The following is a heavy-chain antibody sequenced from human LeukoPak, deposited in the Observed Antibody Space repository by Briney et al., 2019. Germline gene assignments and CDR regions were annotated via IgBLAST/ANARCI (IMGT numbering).Heavy chain of an antibody. CDR2: ISGSAGSR. Sequence: GRSLRLSCAASGFTFSSYAMSWVRQAPGKGLEWVSAISGSAGSRYYADSVKGRFTISRDNSKNTLYLQMNSLRAEDTAVYYCATSNIVVVPAAIEDYWGQGTLVTVSS. J-gene: IGHJ4*02. CDR1: GFTFSSYA. CDR3: ATSNIVVVPAAIEDY. V-gene: IGHV3-23*01. D-gene: IGHD2-2*01.